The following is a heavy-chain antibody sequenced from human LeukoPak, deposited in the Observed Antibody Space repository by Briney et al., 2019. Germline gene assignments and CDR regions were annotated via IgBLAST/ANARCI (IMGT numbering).Heavy chain of an antibody. CDR2: INHSGST. V-gene: IGHV4-34*01. Sequence: SETLSLTCAVYGGSFSGYYWSWIRQPPEKGLEWIGEINHSGSTNYTPSLKSRVTISVDTSKNQFSLKLSSVTAADTAVYYCAANVEMATSVHDYWGQETLVTVS. CDR3: AANVEMATSVHDY. J-gene: IGHJ4*02. D-gene: IGHD5-24*01. CDR1: GGSFSGYY.